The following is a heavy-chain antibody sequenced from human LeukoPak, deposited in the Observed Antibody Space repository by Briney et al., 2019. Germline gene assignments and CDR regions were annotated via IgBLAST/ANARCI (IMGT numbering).Heavy chain of an antibody. V-gene: IGHV3-23*01. CDR1: GFTFSNSA. Sequence: PGGSLRLSCAASGFTFSNSAMSWVRQAPGEGLEWVSTLSGSGITTYYADSVKGRLTISRDNSKNTLYLQMNSLRAEDTAVYYCAKGIYSSGWSYFDYWGHGTLVTVSS. J-gene: IGHJ4*01. CDR3: AKGIYSSGWSYFDY. CDR2: LSGSGITT. D-gene: IGHD6-19*01.